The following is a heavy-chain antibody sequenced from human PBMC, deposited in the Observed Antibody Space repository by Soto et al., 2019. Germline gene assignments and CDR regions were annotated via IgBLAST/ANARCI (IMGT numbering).Heavy chain of an antibody. CDR2: IYYSGST. CDR3: ARRYGYSFDY. J-gene: IGHJ4*02. V-gene: IGHV4-61*08. CDR1: GGSISSGGYS. Sequence: PSETLSLTCAVSGGSISSGGYSWSWIRQPPGKGLEWIGYIYYSGSTNYNPSLKSRVTISVDTSKNQFSLKLSSVTAADTALYYCARRYGYSFDYWGQGTLVTVSS. D-gene: IGHD1-1*01.